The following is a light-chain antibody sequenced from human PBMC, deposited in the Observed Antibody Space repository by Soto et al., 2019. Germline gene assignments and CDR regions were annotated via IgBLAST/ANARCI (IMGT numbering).Light chain of an antibody. CDR3: QHLKT. CDR1: QSIDNW. Sequence: DIQMTQSPSTLSASVGDRVTITCRASQSIDNWLDWYQQKPGKAPKILIYKASNLETGVPSRFSGSGSGAELTLTISCLQLDDFATYYCQHLKTFGQGTKVQIK. V-gene: IGKV1-5*03. J-gene: IGKJ1*01. CDR2: KAS.